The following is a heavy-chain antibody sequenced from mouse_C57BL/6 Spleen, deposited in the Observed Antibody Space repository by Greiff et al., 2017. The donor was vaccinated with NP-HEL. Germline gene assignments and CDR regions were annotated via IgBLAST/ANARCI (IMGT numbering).Heavy chain of an antibody. D-gene: IGHD2-4*01. CDR1: GYTFTSYW. CDR3: ARGRGDYDVGFAY. CDR2: INPSNGGT. J-gene: IGHJ3*01. V-gene: IGHV1-53*01. Sequence: VQLQQPGTELVKPGASVKLSCKASGYTFTSYWMHWVKQRPGQGLEWIGNINPSNGGTNYNEKFKSKATLTVDKSSSTAYMQLSSLTSEDSAVYDCARGRGDYDVGFAYWGQGTLVTVSA.